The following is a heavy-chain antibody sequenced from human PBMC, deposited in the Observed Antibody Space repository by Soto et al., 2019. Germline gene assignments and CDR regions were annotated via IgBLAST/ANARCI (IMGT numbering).Heavy chain of an antibody. J-gene: IGHJ4*02. CDR1: GYTFTSYD. CDR2: INAGNGNT. V-gene: IGHV1-3*01. D-gene: IGHD6-19*01. CDR3: AREVAGTNKFDY. Sequence: ASVKVSCKASGYTFTSYDINWVRQAAGQRLEWMGWINAGNGNTKYSQKFQGRVTITRDTSASTAYMELSSLRSEDTAVYYCAREVAGTNKFDYWGQGTLVTVSS.